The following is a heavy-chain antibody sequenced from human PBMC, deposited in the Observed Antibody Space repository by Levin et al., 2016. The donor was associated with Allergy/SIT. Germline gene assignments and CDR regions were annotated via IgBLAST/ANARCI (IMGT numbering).Heavy chain of an antibody. Sequence: GGSLRLSCAASGFTVNSNYITWVRQAPGKGLEWVSVIYSSGSTYYADSVKGRFTISRDNSKNTLYLQMNSLRAEDTAVYYCAKDQWRITGNIDYYYGMDVWGQGTTVTGSS. D-gene: IGHD1-20*01. CDR1: GFTVNSNY. J-gene: IGHJ6*02. V-gene: IGHV3-53*01. CDR3: AKDQWRITGNIDYYYGMDV. CDR2: IYSSGST.